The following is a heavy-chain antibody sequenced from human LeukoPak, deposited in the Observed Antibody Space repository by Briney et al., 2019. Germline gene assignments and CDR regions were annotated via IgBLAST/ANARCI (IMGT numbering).Heavy chain of an antibody. J-gene: IGHJ6*02. CDR1: GFTFSSYD. D-gene: IGHD6-13*01. Sequence: GGSLRLSCAASGFTFSSYDMHWVHQATGKGLEWVSAIGTAGDTYYPGSVKGRFTISRENAKNSLYLQMNSLRAEDTAVYYCARVPAAAGYYYYYGMDVWGQGTTVTVSS. V-gene: IGHV3-13*01. CDR3: ARVPAAAGYYYYYGMDV. CDR2: IGTAGDT.